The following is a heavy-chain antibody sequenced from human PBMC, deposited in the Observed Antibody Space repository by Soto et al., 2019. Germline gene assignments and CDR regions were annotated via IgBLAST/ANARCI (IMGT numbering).Heavy chain of an antibody. J-gene: IGHJ4*02. CDR1: GFTFSSYA. V-gene: IGHV3-23*01. CDR2: ISGSGGST. Sequence: GGSLRLSCPASGFTFSSYAMSWVRQAPGKGLEWVSAISGSGGSTYYADSVKGRFTISRDNSKNTLYLQMNSLRAEDTAVYYCAKDPSDLWFGELSISFDYWGQGTLVTVSS. D-gene: IGHD3-10*01. CDR3: AKDPSDLWFGELSISFDY.